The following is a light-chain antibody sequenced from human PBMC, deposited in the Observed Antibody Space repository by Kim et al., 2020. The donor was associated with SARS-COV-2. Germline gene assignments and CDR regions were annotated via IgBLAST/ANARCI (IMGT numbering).Light chain of an antibody. CDR3: QVWDSSSDHWV. Sequence: SYELTQPPSVSVAPGKTARITCGGNNIGSKSVHSYQQKPGQAPVLVIYYDSDRPSGIPERFSGSNSGNTATLTISRVEAGDEADYYCQVWDSSSDHWVFG. J-gene: IGLJ3*02. CDR1: NIGSKS. CDR2: YDS. V-gene: IGLV3-21*04.